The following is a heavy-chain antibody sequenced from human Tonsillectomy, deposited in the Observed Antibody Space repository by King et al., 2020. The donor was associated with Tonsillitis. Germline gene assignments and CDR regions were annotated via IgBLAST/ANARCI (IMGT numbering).Heavy chain of an antibody. V-gene: IGHV4-38-2*02. CDR3: ARDYYYDSSGPFDC. D-gene: IGHD3-22*01. CDR1: GYSISSGYY. CDR2: IYHSGNT. J-gene: IGHJ4*02. Sequence: LQLQESGPGLVKPSETLSLTCAVSGYSISSGYYWGWIRQPPGKGLEWIGSIYHSGNTHYNPSFKSRVTISVDTSKNQFSLKLSSVTAADTAIYYCARDYYYDSSGPFDCWGQGTLVTVSS.